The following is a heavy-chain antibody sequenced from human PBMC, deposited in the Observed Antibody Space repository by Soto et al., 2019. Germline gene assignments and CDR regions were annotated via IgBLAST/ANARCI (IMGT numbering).Heavy chain of an antibody. V-gene: IGHV4-4*02. J-gene: IGHJ4*01. CDR3: VRDRDLDRDMVHADL. Sequence: PSETLSLTCAVSGGSISSSNWWSWVRQPPGKGLEWIGEIYHSGSTNYNPSLKSRVTISVDKSKNQFSLKLSSVTAADTAVYFCVRDRDLDRDMVHADLWGQGTPVTVSS. CDR2: IYHSGST. CDR1: GGSISSSNW. D-gene: IGHD5-18*01.